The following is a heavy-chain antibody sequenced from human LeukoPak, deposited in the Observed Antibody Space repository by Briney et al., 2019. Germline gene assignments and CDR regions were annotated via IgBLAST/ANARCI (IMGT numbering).Heavy chain of an antibody. D-gene: IGHD3-16*01. CDR2: ISRYGGST. V-gene: IGHV3-64*04. J-gene: IGHJ4*02. Sequence: GGSLRLSCAASGFTFSSNAMHWVRQAPGKGLEYVSGISRYGGSTYYADSVKGRFTISRDNSNSTVFLQMSSLRAEDTAVYYCARVNVCPRCHFDYWGQGTLGTGSS. CDR3: ARVNVCPRCHFDY. CDR1: GFTFSSNA.